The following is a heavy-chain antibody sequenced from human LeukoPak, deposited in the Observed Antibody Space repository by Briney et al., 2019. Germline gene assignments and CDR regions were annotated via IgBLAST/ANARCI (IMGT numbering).Heavy chain of an antibody. V-gene: IGHV1-18*01. CDR3: ARDRGIAVGQYYYYMDV. D-gene: IGHD6-19*01. CDR2: ISAYNGNT. CDR1: GYTFTNYG. J-gene: IGHJ6*03. Sequence: ASVKVSCKASGYTFTNYGISWVRQAPGQGLEWMGWISAYNGNTNYAQKLQGRVTMTTDTSTSTAYMELRSLRSDDTAVYYCARDRGIAVGQYYYYMDVWGKGTTVTVSS.